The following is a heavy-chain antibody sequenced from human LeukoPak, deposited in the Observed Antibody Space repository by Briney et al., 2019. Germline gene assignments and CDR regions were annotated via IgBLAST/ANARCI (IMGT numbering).Heavy chain of an antibody. D-gene: IGHD3-3*01. V-gene: IGHV1-3*01. CDR3: ARNYDFWSGSLGRGDHYYGMDV. CDR2: INAGNGNT. J-gene: IGHJ6*02. Sequence: ASVKVSCKASGYTFTSYAMHWVRQAPGQRLEWMGWINAGNGNTKYSQKFQGRVTITRDTSASTAYMELSSLRSEDTAVYYCARNYDFWSGSLGRGDHYYGMDVWGQGATVTVSS. CDR1: GYTFTSYA.